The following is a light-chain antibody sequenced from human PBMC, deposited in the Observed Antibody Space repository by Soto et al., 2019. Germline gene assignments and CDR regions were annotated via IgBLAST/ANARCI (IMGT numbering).Light chain of an antibody. J-gene: IGKJ5*01. CDR2: GTS. CDR3: QQLDSYPIT. Sequence: IQLTQFPSSLSASVGDKVTITCRASQGIGSYLAWYQQKPGNAPKLLIYGTSTLQTGVPSRFSGSGSGTDFTLTISSLQPEDFAAYYCQQLDSYPITFGQGTRLEI. V-gene: IGKV1-9*01. CDR1: QGIGSY.